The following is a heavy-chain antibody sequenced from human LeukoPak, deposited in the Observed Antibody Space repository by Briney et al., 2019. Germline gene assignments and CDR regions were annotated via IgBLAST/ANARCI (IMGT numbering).Heavy chain of an antibody. Sequence: ASVKVSCKAPGYTFTSYAMHWVRQAPGQRLEWMGWINASNGNTKYSQKFQGRVTITRDTSASTAYMELSSLRSEDTAVYYCARDLFPTRNYYDLFDPWGQGTLVTVTS. V-gene: IGHV1-3*01. D-gene: IGHD3-22*01. CDR2: INASNGNT. CDR1: GYTFTSYA. J-gene: IGHJ5*02. CDR3: ARDLFPTRNYYDLFDP.